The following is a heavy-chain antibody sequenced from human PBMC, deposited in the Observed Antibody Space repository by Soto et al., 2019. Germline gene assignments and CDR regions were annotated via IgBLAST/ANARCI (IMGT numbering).Heavy chain of an antibody. CDR1: GGSISSSSYY. CDR2: IYYSGST. V-gene: IGHV4-39*02. J-gene: IGHJ6*02. CDR3: ARDYYGSGSYYKTFYYYGMDV. Sequence: SETLSLTCTVSGGSISSSSYYWGWIRQPPGKGLEWIGSIYYSGSTYYNPSLKSRVTISVDTSKNQFSLKLSSVTAADTAVYYCARDYYGSGSYYKTFYYYGMDVWGQGTTVTVSS. D-gene: IGHD3-10*01.